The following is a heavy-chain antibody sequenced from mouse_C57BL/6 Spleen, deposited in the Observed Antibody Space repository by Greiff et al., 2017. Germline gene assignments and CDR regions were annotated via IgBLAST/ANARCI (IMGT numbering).Heavy chain of an antibody. CDR3: ARIYDCYYEFAY. V-gene: IGHV1-22*01. D-gene: IGHD2-3*01. J-gene: IGHJ3*01. CDR1: GYTFTDYN. CDR2: INPNNGGT. Sequence: VQLQQSGPELVKPGASVKMSCKASGYTFTDYNMHWVKQSHGKSLEWIGNINPNNGGTSYNQKFKGKATLTVNKSSSTAYMELRSLTSEDSAVYYCARIYDCYYEFAYWGQGTLVTVSA.